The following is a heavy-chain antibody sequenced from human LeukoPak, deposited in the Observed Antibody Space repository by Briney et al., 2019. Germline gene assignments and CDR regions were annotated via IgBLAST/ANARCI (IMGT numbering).Heavy chain of an antibody. CDR3: ARVPAAAGRANYYYYYAMDV. J-gene: IGHJ6*02. Sequence: GGSLRLSCAASGFTFSSYGMHWVSQAPGKGLEWVAVIWYDGSNKYYADSVKGRFTISRDNSKNTLYLQMNSLRAEDTAVYYCARVPAAAGRANYYYYYAMDVWGQGTTVTVSS. D-gene: IGHD6-13*01. CDR1: GFTFSSYG. CDR2: IWYDGSNK. V-gene: IGHV3-33*01.